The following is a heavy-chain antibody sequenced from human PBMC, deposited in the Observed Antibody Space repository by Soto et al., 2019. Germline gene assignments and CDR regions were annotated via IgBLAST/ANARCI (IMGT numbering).Heavy chain of an antibody. CDR3: VKYTVTEDLGES. D-gene: IGHD3-16*01. V-gene: IGHV3-23*01. CDR2: VSRAGTYA. CDR1: GFTFSSYA. Sequence: EVQLLESGGDVVRPGGSLRLSCAASGFTFSSYAVGWVRQAPGKGLEWVAGVSRAGTYAFYADSVRGRFSISRDNSRETVDLYMNALRGDDTAVYFCVKYTVTEDLGESWGQGTLVSVSS. J-gene: IGHJ5*02.